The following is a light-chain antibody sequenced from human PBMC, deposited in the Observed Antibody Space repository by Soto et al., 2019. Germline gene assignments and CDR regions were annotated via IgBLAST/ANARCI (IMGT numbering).Light chain of an antibody. CDR2: EVS. CDR1: RSDVGGYNY. J-gene: IGLJ1*01. V-gene: IGLV2-14*01. CDR3: SSYTSSSTLG. Sequence: QSVLTQPAAVSGSPGQSISSSCTGSRSDVGGYNYVSWYQQHPGKAPQLMIYEVSNRPSGVPNRFSGSKSGNTASLTISGLQAEDEADYYCSSYTSSSTLGFGTGTKVTVL.